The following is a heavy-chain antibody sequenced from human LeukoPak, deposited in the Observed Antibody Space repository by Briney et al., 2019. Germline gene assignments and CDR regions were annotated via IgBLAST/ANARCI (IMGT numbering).Heavy chain of an antibody. V-gene: IGHV3-7*01. CDR1: GFTFSNYW. J-gene: IGHJ4*02. CDR2: IRPDVRET. CDR3: TSRGDLPWFGAPPQ. Sequence: AGSLRLSCVVSGFTFSNYWMDWVRQAPGKGLEWVAFIRPDVRETNYAGSVKGRFTISRDNAKNSLYLQMNNLRVEDTAVYYWTSRGDLPWFGAPPQWSEGIVVTVSS. D-gene: IGHD3-10*01.